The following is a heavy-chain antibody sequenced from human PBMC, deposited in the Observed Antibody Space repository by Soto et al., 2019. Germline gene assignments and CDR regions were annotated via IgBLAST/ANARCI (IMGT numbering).Heavy chain of an antibody. J-gene: IGHJ4*02. CDR1: GLTISSASYY. Sequence: SETLSLTCSVSGLTISSASYYWSWIRQHPGKGLEWVGNIYYNGSTYYSPSLKSRVTVWFDPSKNQFSLRLTSVTAADTAVYYCARYRISGSWSKFDYWGQGTRVTVSS. D-gene: IGHD6-13*01. CDR3: ARYRISGSWSKFDY. V-gene: IGHV4-31*03. CDR2: IYYNGST.